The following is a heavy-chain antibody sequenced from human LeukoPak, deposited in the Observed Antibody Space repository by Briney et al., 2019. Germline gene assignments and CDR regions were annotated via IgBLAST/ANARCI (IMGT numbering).Heavy chain of an antibody. V-gene: IGHV3-64*01. J-gene: IGHJ2*01. CDR2: ISSNGIST. CDR3: VKWTNYYFAL. D-gene: IGHD2-8*01. CDR1: GFSLSSHG. Sequence: GGSLRLSCVVSGFSLSSHGMHWVRQAPGKGLEDVSAISSNGISTFYANSVKGRFTVSRDDSENTVYLQMGSLRAEDMAVYYCVKWTNYYFALWGRGTLVTVSS.